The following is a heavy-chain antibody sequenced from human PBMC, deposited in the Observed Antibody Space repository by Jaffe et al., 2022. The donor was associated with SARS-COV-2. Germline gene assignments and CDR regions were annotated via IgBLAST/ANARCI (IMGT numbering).Heavy chain of an antibody. D-gene: IGHD1-26*01. CDR3: ARGPRGWNTYYSNV. J-gene: IGHJ6*04. Sequence: QVQLVQSGSEVKKPGSSVKVSCRASRDTFNNYAISWVRQAPGQGLEWMGGIIPIFDLTNYAQKFQGRVSITADESTTTAYMELSSLRSEDTAVYYCARGPRGWNTYYSNVWGRGTTVAVSS. CDR1: RDTFNNYA. CDR2: IIPIFDLT. V-gene: IGHV1-69*01.